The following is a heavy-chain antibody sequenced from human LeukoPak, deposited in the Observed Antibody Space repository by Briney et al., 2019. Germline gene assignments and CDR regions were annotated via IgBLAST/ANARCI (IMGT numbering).Heavy chain of an antibody. V-gene: IGHV1-18*01. CDR3: ARDPSRSGSYYVLKDY. J-gene: IGHJ4*02. CDR2: ISAYNGNT. D-gene: IGHD1-26*01. CDR1: GYTFTSYG. Sequence: ASVKVSCKASGYTFTSYGISWVRQAPGQGLEWMGWISAYNGNTNYAQKLQGRVTMTTDTSTSTAYMELRSLRSDDTAVYYCARDPSRSGSYYVLKDYWGQGTLVTVSS.